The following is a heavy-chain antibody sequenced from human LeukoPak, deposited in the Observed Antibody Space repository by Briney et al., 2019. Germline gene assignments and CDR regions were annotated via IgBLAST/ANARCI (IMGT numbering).Heavy chain of an antibody. CDR1: GYTFTNDY. CDR3: ARGLYGAYVKLDY. D-gene: IGHD4/OR15-4a*01. CDR2: INPSGGST. V-gene: IGHV1-46*01. Sequence: ASVKVSCKASGYTFTNDYMHWVRQAPGQGLEWMGMINPSGGSTIYAQQFQGRVTITRDMSTTTVYVEVSSLGSEDTAVYYCARGLYGAYVKLDYRGQGTLVTVSS. J-gene: IGHJ4*02.